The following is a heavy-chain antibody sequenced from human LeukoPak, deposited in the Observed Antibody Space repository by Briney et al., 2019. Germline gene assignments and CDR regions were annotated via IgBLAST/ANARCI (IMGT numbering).Heavy chain of an antibody. CDR3: ARRADYDFWSGYYTGYFDY. CDR2: INSNGGST. Sequence: GGSVRLSCAASGFTFSSFAMHWVPQAPGQGLEYVSAINSNGGSTYYANSVKGRFTISRDNCKNTLYLQMGSLRAEDMAVYYCARRADYDFWSGYYTGYFDYWGQGTLVTVSS. D-gene: IGHD3-3*01. J-gene: IGHJ4*02. CDR1: GFTFSSFA. V-gene: IGHV3-64*01.